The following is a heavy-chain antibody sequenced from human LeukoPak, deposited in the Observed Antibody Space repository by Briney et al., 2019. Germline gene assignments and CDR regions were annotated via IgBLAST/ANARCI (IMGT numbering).Heavy chain of an antibody. CDR3: ARTRGDWFLHS. Sequence: PGGSLRLSCAASGFTFSSYAMHWVRRAPGKGLEWVSYIRSSDTTISYADSVKGRFTISRDNADNSLYLQMNSLRVDDTAVYYCARTRGDWFLHSWGQGTLVTVSS. CDR2: IRSSDTTI. CDR1: GFTFSSYA. V-gene: IGHV3-48*04. D-gene: IGHD3-9*01. J-gene: IGHJ4*02.